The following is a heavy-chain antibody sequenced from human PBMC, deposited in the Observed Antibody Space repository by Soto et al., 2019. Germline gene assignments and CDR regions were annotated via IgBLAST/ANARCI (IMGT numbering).Heavy chain of an antibody. CDR2: INPNSGGT. D-gene: IGHD2-2*01. J-gene: IGHJ5*02. CDR3: ASGSGLYCSSTSCSLLWFDP. V-gene: IGHV1-2*02. CDR1: GYTFTGYY. Sequence: ASVKVSCKASGYTFTGYYMHWVRQAPGQGLEWMGWINPNSGGTNYAQKFQGRVTMTRDTSISTAYMELSRLRSDDTAVYYCASGSGLYCSSTSCSLLWFDPWGQGTLVTVSS.